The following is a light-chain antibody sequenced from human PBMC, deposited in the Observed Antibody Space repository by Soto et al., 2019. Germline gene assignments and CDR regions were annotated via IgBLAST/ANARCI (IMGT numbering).Light chain of an antibody. V-gene: IGKV3-20*01. CDR3: QQYGSSPLT. Sequence: EIVLTQSPGTLSLSPGERATLSCRASQSVSSYLAWYQQKPGQAPRLLIYGASSRATGIPDRFSGSGSGTDVTLTISRLEPEDFAVYYCQQYGSSPLTFGGGTKVEIK. CDR1: QSVSSY. CDR2: GAS. J-gene: IGKJ4*01.